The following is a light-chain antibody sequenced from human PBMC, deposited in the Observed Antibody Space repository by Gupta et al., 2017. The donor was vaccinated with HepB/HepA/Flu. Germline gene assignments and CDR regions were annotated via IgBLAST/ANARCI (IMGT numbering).Light chain of an antibody. V-gene: IGLV2-14*03. J-gene: IGLJ1*01. CDR2: DVS. Sequence: QSALTQPASVSGSPGQSIAIPCTGTSSDIGGYSYVSWFQQYAGKAPKVIIYDVSSRPSGVSDRFSGSKSGNTASLTISGLQAEDEADYYCSSFTSRATYVFGTGTKVTVL. CDR1: SSDIGGYSY. CDR3: SSFTSRATYV.